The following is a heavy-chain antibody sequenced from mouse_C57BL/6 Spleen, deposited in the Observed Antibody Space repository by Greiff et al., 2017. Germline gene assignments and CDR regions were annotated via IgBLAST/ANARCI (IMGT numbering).Heavy chain of an antibody. J-gene: IGHJ2*01. CDR3: TREGYGSSYEGYFVY. CDR2: IYPGNSDT. Sequence: VQLQQSGTVLARPGASVKMSCKTSGYTFTSYWMHWVKQRPGQGLEWIGAIYPGNSDTSYNQKFKGKAKLTAVTSASTAYMELSSLTNEDSAVXYGTREGYGSSYEGYFVYWGQGTTLTVSS. CDR1: GYTFTSYW. D-gene: IGHD1-1*01. V-gene: IGHV1-5*01.